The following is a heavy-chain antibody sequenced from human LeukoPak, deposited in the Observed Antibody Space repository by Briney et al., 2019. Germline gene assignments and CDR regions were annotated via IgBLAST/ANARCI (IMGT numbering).Heavy chain of an antibody. CDR1: GFTFSTYA. D-gene: IGHD4-11*01. Sequence: GGSLRLSCAASGFTFSTYAMSWVRQAPGKGLEWVSLISSNGGSTHYADSVKGRFTISRDNSKNTLYLQMKSLRAEDTAVYYCTEDLYTVTGDYWGQGTLVTVSS. J-gene: IGHJ4*02. CDR2: ISSNGGST. CDR3: TEDLYTVTGDY. V-gene: IGHV3-23*01.